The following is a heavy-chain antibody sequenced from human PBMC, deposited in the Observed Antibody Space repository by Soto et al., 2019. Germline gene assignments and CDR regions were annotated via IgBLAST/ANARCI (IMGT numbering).Heavy chain of an antibody. CDR2: ILPVFGST. Sequence: SVKVSCKAPGGTFSSYGITWVRQAPGHGLEWMGGILPVFGSTNFAQKFRGRVTITADESTSTAYMELSSLRPEDTAVYYCARDDRFGTGMDLSYFDYWGPGTLVTVYS. CDR3: ARDDRFGTGMDLSYFDY. V-gene: IGHV1-69*13. J-gene: IGHJ4*02. D-gene: IGHD5-18*01. CDR1: GGTFSSYG.